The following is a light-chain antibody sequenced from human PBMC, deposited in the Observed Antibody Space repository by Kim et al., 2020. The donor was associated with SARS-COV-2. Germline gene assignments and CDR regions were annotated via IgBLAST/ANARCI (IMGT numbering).Light chain of an antibody. CDR2: VNTDGSH. J-gene: IGLJ3*02. CDR1: SGLAKNA. Sequence: SVKLTSTMGSGLAKNAIAWHQQRPGKGPRYLMKVNTDGSHNKGDGIPDRFSGSSSGAERYLTISSLQSEDEADYCCQTWGTDFRVFGGGTKLTVL. CDR3: QTWGTDFRV. V-gene: IGLV4-69*01.